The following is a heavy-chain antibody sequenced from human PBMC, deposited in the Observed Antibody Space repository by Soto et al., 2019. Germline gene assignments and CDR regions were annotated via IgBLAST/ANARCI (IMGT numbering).Heavy chain of an antibody. J-gene: IGHJ4*02. D-gene: IGHD3-22*01. CDR3: ARSPYDSSGITVDY. Sequence: SVKVSCNASGGTFSSYAISWVRQAPGQGLEWMGGIIPIFGTANYAQKFQGRVTITADESTSTAYMELSSLRSEDTAVYYCARSPYDSSGITVDYWGQGTLVTVSS. V-gene: IGHV1-69*13. CDR2: IIPIFGTA. CDR1: GGTFSSYA.